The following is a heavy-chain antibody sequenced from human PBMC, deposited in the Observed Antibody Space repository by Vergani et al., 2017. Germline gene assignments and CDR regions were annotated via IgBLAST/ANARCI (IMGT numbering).Heavy chain of an antibody. V-gene: IGHV1-18*01. CDR3: ARERVHYYDFWSGYRAPFDY. CDR2: ISAYNGNT. J-gene: IGHJ4*02. CDR1: GYTFTSYG. Sequence: QVQLVQSGAEVKKPGASVKVSCKASGYTFTSYGISWVRQAPGQGLEWMGWISAYNGNTNYAQKLQGRVTMTTDTSTSTAYMELRSLRSDDTAVDYCARERVHYYDFWSGYRAPFDYWGQGTLVTVSS. D-gene: IGHD3-3*01.